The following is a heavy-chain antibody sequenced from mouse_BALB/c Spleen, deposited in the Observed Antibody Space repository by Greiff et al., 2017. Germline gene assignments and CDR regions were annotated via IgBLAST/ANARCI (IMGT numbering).Heavy chain of an antibody. CDR3: TGGNYPFAY. D-gene: IGHD2-1*01. CDR2: IYPSDSYT. Sequence: VQLQQPGAELVRPGASVKLSCKASGYTFTSYWINWVKQRPGQGLEWIGNIYPSDSYTNYNQKFKDKATLTVDKSSSTAYMQLSSPTSEDSAVYYCTGGNYPFAYWGQGTLVTVSA. J-gene: IGHJ3*01. CDR1: GYTFTSYW. V-gene: IGHV1-69*02.